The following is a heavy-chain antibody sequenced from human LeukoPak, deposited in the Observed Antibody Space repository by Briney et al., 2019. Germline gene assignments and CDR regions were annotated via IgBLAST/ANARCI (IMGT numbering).Heavy chain of an antibody. CDR1: GGSIRSYY. D-gene: IGHD3-10*01. V-gene: IGHV4-59*01. CDR2: IYYSGST. CDR3: ARILYGSGSPLFDY. J-gene: IGHJ4*02. Sequence: SETLSLTCTVSGGSIRSYYWSWIRQPPGKGLEWIGYIYYSGSTNYNPSLKSRVTISVDTSKNQFSLKLSSVTAADTAMYYCARILYGSGSPLFDYWGQGTLVTVSS.